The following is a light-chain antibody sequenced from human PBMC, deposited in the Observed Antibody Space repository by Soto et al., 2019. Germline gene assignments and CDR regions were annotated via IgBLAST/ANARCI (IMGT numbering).Light chain of an antibody. V-gene: IGLV2-14*01. CDR3: SSFTNPISRYD. J-gene: IGLJ1*01. Sequence: QSVLTQPASVSGSPGQSITISCTGTSSDVGGYNYVSWFQHHPGKAPKLIIYEVSYRPSGVSNRFSGSKSGDTASLTISGLQAEDEADYYCSSFTNPISRYDFGTGTKVTVL. CDR2: EVS. CDR1: SSDVGGYNY.